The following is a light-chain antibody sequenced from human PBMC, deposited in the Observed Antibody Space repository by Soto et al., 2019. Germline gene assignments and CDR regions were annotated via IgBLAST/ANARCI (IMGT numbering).Light chain of an antibody. V-gene: IGKV1-5*03. Sequence: DIQMTQSPSTLSASVGDRVTITCRASQSISTWLAWYQQKSGKAPKLLIYEASSLGSGVPSRFSGSGSGTEFTLTISSLQPDDFATYYCQQYDNWTWTFSQGTKV. J-gene: IGKJ1*01. CDR1: QSISTW. CDR2: EAS. CDR3: QQYDNWTWT.